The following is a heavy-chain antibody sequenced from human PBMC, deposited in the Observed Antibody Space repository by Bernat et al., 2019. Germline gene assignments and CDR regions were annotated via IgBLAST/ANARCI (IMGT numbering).Heavy chain of an antibody. Sequence: QVQLVESGGGVVQPGRSLRLSCAASGFTFSSYGMHWVRQAPGKGLEWVAVIWYDGSNKYYADSVKGRFTISRDNSKNTLYLQMNSLRAEDTAVYYCARDLWGDYGDYHYYGMDVWGQGTTVTVSS. V-gene: IGHV3-33*08. J-gene: IGHJ6*02. CDR1: GFTFSSYG. CDR3: ARDLWGDYGDYHYYGMDV. CDR2: IWYDGSNK. D-gene: IGHD4-17*01.